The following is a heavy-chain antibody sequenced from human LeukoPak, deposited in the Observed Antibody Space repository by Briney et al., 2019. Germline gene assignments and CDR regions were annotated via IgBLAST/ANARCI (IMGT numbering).Heavy chain of an antibody. CDR1: GFTFSSYW. CDR3: ARKARDVVVTAAEYNWFDP. CDR2: IKQDGSEK. J-gene: IGHJ5*02. V-gene: IGHV3-7*01. D-gene: IGHD2-21*02. Sequence: GALRLSCAASGFTFSSYWMSWVRQAPGKGLERVANIKQDGSEKYYVDSVKGRFTISRDNAKNSLYLQMNSLRAEDTAVYYCARKARDVVVTAAEYNWFDPWGQGTLVTVSS.